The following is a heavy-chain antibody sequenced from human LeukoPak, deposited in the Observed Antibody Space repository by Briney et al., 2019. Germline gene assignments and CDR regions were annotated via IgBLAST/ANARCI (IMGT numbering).Heavy chain of an antibody. CDR3: ARGLVYGGNQGLFDF. CDR2: IYYSGST. V-gene: IGHV4-39*07. CDR1: GGSISSSSYY. Sequence: SETLSLTCTVSGGSISSSSYYWGWIRQPPGKGLEWIGSIYYSGSTYYNPSLKSRVTISVDTSKNQFSLDLRSVTAADTAVYYCARGLVYGGNQGLFDFWGQRTQVTVSS. J-gene: IGHJ4*02. D-gene: IGHD4-23*01.